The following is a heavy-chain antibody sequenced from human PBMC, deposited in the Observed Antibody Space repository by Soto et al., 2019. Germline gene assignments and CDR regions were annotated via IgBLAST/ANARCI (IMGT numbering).Heavy chain of an antibody. CDR1: GGTFSSYS. J-gene: IGHJ4*02. D-gene: IGHD1-26*01. CDR2: IIPIFGTA. CDR3: ARDGGMHAGGIDY. Sequence: QVQLVQSGAEVKKPGSSVKVSCKASGGTFSSYSINLVRQAPGQGLEWMGEIIPIFGTANYAQKFEGRVTSTADESTSTADVELSSLRSEDTAVYYCARDGGMHAGGIDYWGQGTLVTVSS. V-gene: IGHV1-69*01.